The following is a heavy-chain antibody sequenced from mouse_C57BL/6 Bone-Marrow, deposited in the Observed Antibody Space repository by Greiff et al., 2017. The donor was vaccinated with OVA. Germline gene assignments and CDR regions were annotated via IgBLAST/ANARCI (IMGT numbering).Heavy chain of an antibody. CDR3: ARELLFAY. CDR1: GYTFTDYY. V-gene: IGHV1-19*01. CDR2: INPYNGGT. J-gene: IGHJ3*01. Sequence: EVKLEESGPVLVKPGASVKMSCKASGYTFTDYYMNWVKQSHGKSLEWIGVINPYNGGTSYNQKFKGKATLTVDKSSSTAYMELNSLTSEDSAVYYCARELLFAYWGQGTLVTVSA.